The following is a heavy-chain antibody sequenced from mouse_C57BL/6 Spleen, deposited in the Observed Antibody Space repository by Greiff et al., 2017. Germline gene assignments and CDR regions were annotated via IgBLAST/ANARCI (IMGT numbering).Heavy chain of an antibody. CDR1: GFTFSSYT. V-gene: IGHV5-9*01. J-gene: IGHJ2*01. D-gene: IGHD1-1*01. CDR2: ISGGGGNT. CDR3: ARRGSSYYYFDY. Sequence: EVTVEESGGGLVKPGGSLKLSCAASGFTFSSYTMSWVRQTPEKRLEWVATISGGGGNTYYPDSVKGRFTISRDNAKNTLYLQMSSLRSEDTALYYCARRGSSYYYFDYWGQGTTLTVSS.